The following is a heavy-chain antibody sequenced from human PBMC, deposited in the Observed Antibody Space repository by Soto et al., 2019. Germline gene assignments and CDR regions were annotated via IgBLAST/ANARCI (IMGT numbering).Heavy chain of an antibody. CDR2: IIPIFGTA. D-gene: IGHD3-22*01. V-gene: IGHV1-69*13. CDR3: ARANSYYDSSGPFQH. CDR1: GGTFSSYA. Sequence: SVKVSCKASGGTFSSYAISWVRQAPGQGLEWMGGIIPIFGTANYAQKFQGRVTITADESTSTAYMELSSLRSEDTAVYYCARANSYYDSSGPFQHWGQGTLVTVSS. J-gene: IGHJ1*01.